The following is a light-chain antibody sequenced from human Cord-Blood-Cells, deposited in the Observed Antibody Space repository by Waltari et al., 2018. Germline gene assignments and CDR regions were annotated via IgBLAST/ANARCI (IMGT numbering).Light chain of an antibody. Sequence: EIVLTQSPATLSLSPGARATLACRASQSVSSSLAWYQKKPSQAPRLLIYDASNKATGIPARFSGSGAGTGFTLTISSLEPEDFAVYYCQQRSNWPTFGQGTKLEIK. V-gene: IGKV3-11*01. J-gene: IGKJ2*01. CDR1: QSVSSS. CDR2: DAS. CDR3: QQRSNWPT.